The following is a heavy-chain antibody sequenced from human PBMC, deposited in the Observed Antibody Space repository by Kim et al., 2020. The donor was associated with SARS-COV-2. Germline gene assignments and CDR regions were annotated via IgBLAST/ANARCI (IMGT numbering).Heavy chain of an antibody. CDR3: SSLTYFDWYLDY. D-gene: IGHD3-9*01. V-gene: IGHV4-59*01. Sequence: SETLSLTCTVSGDSINNYYWTWIRQPPGEGLEWIGYFYYSGSTNYNPSLKGRVTMSVDTSKSQFALILSSVTAADTAVDYCSSLTYFDWYLDYWGHGTL. CDR1: GDSINNYY. J-gene: IGHJ4*01. CDR2: FYYSGST.